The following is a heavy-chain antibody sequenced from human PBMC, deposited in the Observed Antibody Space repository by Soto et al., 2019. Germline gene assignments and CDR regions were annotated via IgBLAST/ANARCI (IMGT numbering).Heavy chain of an antibody. J-gene: IGHJ3*02. CDR1: GFTFSSYA. CDR2: ISGSGGST. Sequence: GGSLRLSCAASGFTFSSYAMSWVGQGPGKGLEWVSAISGSGGSTYYADSVKGRFTISRDNSKNTLYLQMNSLRAEDTAVYYCAKDSSSWYEFAFDIWGQGTMVTVSS. V-gene: IGHV3-23*01. CDR3: AKDSSSWYEFAFDI. D-gene: IGHD6-13*01.